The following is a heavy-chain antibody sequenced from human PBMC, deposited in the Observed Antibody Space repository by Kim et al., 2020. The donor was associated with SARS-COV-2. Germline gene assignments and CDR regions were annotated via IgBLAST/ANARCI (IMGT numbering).Heavy chain of an antibody. CDR2: IYYTGTT. Sequence: SETPSLTCTVSGGSISSSDYYWGWIRQPPGKGLEWIGSIYYTGTTYYNPSLKSRVTISVDTSKNQFSLKLSSVTDATVYYCARHGCTGGVCYFDPWGQGT. D-gene: IGHD2-8*02. V-gene: IGHV4-39*01. CDR1: GGSISSSDYY. J-gene: IGHJ5*02. CDR3: ARHGCTGGVCYFDP.